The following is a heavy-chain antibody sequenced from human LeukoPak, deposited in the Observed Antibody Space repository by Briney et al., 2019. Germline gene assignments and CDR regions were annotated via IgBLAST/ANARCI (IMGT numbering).Heavy chain of an antibody. V-gene: IGHV3-66*01. D-gene: IGHD4-17*01. CDR2: VYAGGTT. CDR1: GFTVSSNY. J-gene: IGHJ4*02. Sequence: PAGSLRLSCAASGFTVSSNYMSWVRQAPGKGLEWVSVVYAGGTTYYADSVKGRFTISRDISKNTLYLQMNNLRAEDTAVYYCARGVGYADYPFDYWGQGTLVTVSA. CDR3: ARGVGYADYPFDY.